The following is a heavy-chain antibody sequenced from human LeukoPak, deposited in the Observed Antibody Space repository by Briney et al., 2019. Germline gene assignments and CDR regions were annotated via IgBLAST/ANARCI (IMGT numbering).Heavy chain of an antibody. V-gene: IGHV3-21*01. CDR2: ISSSSSYI. J-gene: IGHJ4*02. Sequence: GGSLRLSCAASGFTFSSYSMNWVRQAPGKGLEWVSSISSSSSYIYYADSVKGRFTISRDNAKNSLYLQMNSLRAEDTAVYYCARDYRDYDSSGYYFYWGQGTLVTVSS. CDR1: GFTFSSYS. CDR3: ARDYRDYDSSGYYFY. D-gene: IGHD3-22*01.